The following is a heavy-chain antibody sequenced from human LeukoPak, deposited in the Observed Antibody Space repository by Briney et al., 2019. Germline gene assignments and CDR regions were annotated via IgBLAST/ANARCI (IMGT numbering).Heavy chain of an antibody. CDR3: ARDVPLTINGAFDI. CDR1: GGTFSSYA. D-gene: IGHD3-10*01. Sequence: SVKVSCKASGGTFSSYAISWVRQAPGQGLEWMGGIIPIFGIANYAQKFQGRVTITADKSTSTAYMELSSLRSEDTAVYYCARDVPLTINGAFDIWGQGTMVTVSS. J-gene: IGHJ3*02. V-gene: IGHV1-69*17. CDR2: IIPIFGIA.